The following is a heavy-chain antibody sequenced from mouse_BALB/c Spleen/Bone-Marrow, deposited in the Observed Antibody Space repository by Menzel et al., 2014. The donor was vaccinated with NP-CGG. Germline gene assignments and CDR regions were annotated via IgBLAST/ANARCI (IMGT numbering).Heavy chain of an antibody. CDR1: GFTFTDYY. V-gene: IGHV7-3*02. CDR2: SRNKANGYTT. CDR3: ARDINYDIYWYFDV. Sequence: EVKVVESGGGLAQPGGSLRLSCAPSGFTFTDYYMSWVRQPPGKALEWLGFSRNKANGYTTEYSASVKGRFTISGDNSQSILYLQMNTLRAEDSATYYCARDINYDIYWYFDVWGAGTTVTVSS. J-gene: IGHJ1*01. D-gene: IGHD2-4*01.